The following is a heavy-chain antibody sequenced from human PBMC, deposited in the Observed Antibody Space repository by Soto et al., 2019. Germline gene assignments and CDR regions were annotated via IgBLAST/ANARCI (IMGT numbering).Heavy chain of an antibody. J-gene: IGHJ6*02. D-gene: IGHD1-26*01. CDR3: ARGPSGSYVYYYYGMDV. Sequence: QVQLQESGPGLVKPSETLSLTCTVSGGSISSYYWSWIRQPPGKGLEWIGYIYYSGSTNYNPSLKSRVTISVDTSKNQFSLKLSSVTAADTAVYYCARGPSGSYVYYYYGMDVWGQGTTVTVSS. CDR1: GGSISSYY. CDR2: IYYSGST. V-gene: IGHV4-59*01.